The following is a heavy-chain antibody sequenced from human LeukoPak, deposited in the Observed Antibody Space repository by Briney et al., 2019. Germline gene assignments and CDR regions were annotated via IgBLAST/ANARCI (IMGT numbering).Heavy chain of an antibody. CDR3: ARANYGSGINQYYGLDV. CDR2: IWYDASNK. Sequence: PGRSLRLSCAASGFTFRRYGMHWVRQAPGKGLEWVAVIWYDASNKYYVDSVKGRFTISRDNSKNTLYLQMNSLRAEDTAVYYCARANYGSGINQYYGLDVWGQGTTVTVSS. CDR1: GFTFRRYG. D-gene: IGHD3-10*01. V-gene: IGHV3-33*01. J-gene: IGHJ6*02.